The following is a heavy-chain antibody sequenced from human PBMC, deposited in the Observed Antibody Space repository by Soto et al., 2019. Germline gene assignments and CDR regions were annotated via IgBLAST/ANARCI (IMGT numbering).Heavy chain of an antibody. CDR3: ARRVYDFWSGYYEGGWFDP. CDR1: GYTFTSYG. CDR2: ISAYNGNT. Sequence: QVQLVQSGAEVKKPGASVKVSCKASGYTFTSYGISWVRQAPGQGLEWMGWISAYNGNTNYAQKLQGRVTMTTGTSTSTAYMELRSLRSDDTAVYYCARRVYDFWSGYYEGGWFDPWGQGTLVTVSS. D-gene: IGHD3-3*01. J-gene: IGHJ5*02. V-gene: IGHV1-18*01.